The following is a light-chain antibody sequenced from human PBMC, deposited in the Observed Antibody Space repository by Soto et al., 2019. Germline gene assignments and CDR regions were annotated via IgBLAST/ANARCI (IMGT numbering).Light chain of an antibody. CDR1: QSIGTY. CDR2: GAS. Sequence: DIQVTQSPSSLSASVGDRVTITCRASQSIGTYLNWYHQKPGKAPQLLIYGASTLQSGVPSRFSASGSGTHFTLTINSLQPEDFGTYSCQQSYSTPTFXQGTKVDIK. V-gene: IGKV1-39*01. J-gene: IGKJ1*01. CDR3: QQSYSTPT.